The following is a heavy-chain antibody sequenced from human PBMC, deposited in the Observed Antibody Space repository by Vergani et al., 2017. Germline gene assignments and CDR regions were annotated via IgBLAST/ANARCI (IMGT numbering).Heavy chain of an antibody. D-gene: IGHD5-12*01. CDR2: IYPGDSDT. CDR3: ARLRDYSGYDLPYFDY. V-gene: IGHV5-51*03. J-gene: IGHJ4*02. Sequence: EVQLVQSGAEVKKPGESLKISCKGSGYSFTSYWIGWVRQMPWKGLEWMGIIYPGDSDTRYSPSFQGQVTISADKSISTAYLQWSSLKASDTAMYYCARLRDYSGYDLPYFDYWGQGTLVTVSS. CDR1: GYSFTSYW.